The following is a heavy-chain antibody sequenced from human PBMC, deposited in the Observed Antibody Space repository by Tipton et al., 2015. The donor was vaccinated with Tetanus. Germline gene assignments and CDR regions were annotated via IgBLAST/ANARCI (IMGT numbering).Heavy chain of an antibody. CDR2: VSYSGST. Sequence: TLSLTCTVSGGSVRSGSYYWNWIRQPPGKGLEWIGYVSYSGSTNSNYSLKSRITISQDTSKNQFSLRLTSVTAADTAVYYWARANYDFPKKGPFDSWGQGSLVIVSS. CDR1: GGSVRSGSYY. J-gene: IGHJ4*02. V-gene: IGHV4-61*01. D-gene: IGHD3-3*01. CDR3: ARANYDFPKKGPFDS.